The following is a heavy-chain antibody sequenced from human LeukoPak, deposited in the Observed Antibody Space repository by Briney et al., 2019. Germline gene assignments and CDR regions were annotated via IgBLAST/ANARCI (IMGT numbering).Heavy chain of an antibody. J-gene: IGHJ4*02. V-gene: IGHV4-39*01. CDR1: GASINSGTYY. Sequence: SETLSLTCTVSGASINSGTYYWGWVRQPPGKGLEWIGTFSYSGNIYYNPSLKSRVTISVDMSKNQFSLELTSVTAADTAVYFCARIPLIGGYFDWSRHGYFDYWGQGTLVTVSS. CDR3: ARIPLIGGYFDWSRHGYFDY. D-gene: IGHD3-9*01. CDR2: FSYSGNI.